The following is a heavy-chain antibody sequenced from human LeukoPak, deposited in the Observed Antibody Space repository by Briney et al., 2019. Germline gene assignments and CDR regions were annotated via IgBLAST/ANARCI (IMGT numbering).Heavy chain of an antibody. D-gene: IGHD1-26*01. J-gene: IGHJ3*02. CDR2: INPDTGGP. CDR3: ASPLVGATIMDAFDI. CDR1: GYSFTAYY. V-gene: IGHV1-2*02. Sequence: GASVKVSCKASGYSFTAYYIHWVRQAPGQGLEWMGWINPDTGGPNYAQKFQGRVTMTRDTSISTVYLELSRLTSDDTAVYYCASPLVGATIMDAFDIWGQGTMVTVSS.